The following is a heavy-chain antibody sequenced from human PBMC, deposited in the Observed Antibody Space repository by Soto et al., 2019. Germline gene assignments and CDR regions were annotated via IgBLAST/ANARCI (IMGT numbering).Heavy chain of an antibody. CDR2: IFYYGTA. CDR1: GGCMSSYI. V-gene: IGHV4-59*13. J-gene: IGHJ4*02. D-gene: IGHD3-3*01. CDR3: ARRPPQLRFLVLLFSR. Sequence: ETMPLPCSVGGGCMSSYISTWIRQVQGRGTELLGYIFYYGTASYKPSLRSRVTMSVDTSEQQFSLRLHSVTAAYTAVYSCARRPPQLRFLVLLFSRWGPGTQVIVPS.